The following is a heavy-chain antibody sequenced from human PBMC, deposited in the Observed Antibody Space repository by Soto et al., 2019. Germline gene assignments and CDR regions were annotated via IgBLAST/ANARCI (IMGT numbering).Heavy chain of an antibody. J-gene: IGHJ4*02. CDR1: GFTFSTYW. Sequence: EVQLVESGGGLVRPGESLRLSCAGSGFTFSTYWMGWVRQTPRRGLEWVANIKGDGSQTSYVDCLKGRFTISKDNAKNALYLQMDSLRGDDTAVYYCAAWSLSSWFDYWGQGILVTGSS. V-gene: IGHV3-7*05. D-gene: IGHD6-13*01. CDR2: IKGDGSQT. CDR3: AAWSLSSWFDY.